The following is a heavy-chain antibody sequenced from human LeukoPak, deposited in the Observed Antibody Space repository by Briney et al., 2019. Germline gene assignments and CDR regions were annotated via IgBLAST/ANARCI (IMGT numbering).Heavy chain of an antibody. J-gene: IGHJ4*02. Sequence: GGSLRLSCAASGFTFSSSAMSWVRQVPGKGLEWVAVISYDGSNKYYADSVKGRFTISRDNSKNTLYLQMNSLRAEDTAVYYCAKDVNDYGDYVVPFDYWGQGTLVTVSS. V-gene: IGHV3-30*18. CDR2: ISYDGSNK. CDR3: AKDVNDYGDYVVPFDY. D-gene: IGHD4-17*01. CDR1: GFTFSSSA.